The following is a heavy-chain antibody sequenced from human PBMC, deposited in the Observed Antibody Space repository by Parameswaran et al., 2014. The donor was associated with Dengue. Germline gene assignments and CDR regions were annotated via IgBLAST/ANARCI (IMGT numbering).Heavy chain of an antibody. CDR2: ISSSSSTI. Sequence: EWVSYISSSSSTIYYADSVKGRFTISRDNAKNSLYLQMNSLRAEDTAVYYCARDSKRIMITFGELSLPEYFDYWGQGILVTSPQ. V-gene: IGHV3-48*01. CDR3: ARDSKRIMITFGELSLPEYFDY. D-gene: IGHD3-16*02. J-gene: IGHJ4*02.